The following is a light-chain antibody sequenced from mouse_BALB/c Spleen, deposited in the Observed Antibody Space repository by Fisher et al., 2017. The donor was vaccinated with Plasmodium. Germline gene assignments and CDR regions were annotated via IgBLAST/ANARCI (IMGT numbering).Light chain of an antibody. CDR1: QSVSSN. CDR3: QQSNSWPLT. CDR2: YTS. J-gene: IGKJ5*01. V-gene: IGKV5-43*01. Sequence: DIVITQSTVTLSVTPGDSVSLSCRASQSVSSNLHWYQQKSHESPRLLINYTSQSISGIPSRFSGSGSGTDFTLSINSVETEDFGVYFCQQSNSWPLTFGAGTKLEL.